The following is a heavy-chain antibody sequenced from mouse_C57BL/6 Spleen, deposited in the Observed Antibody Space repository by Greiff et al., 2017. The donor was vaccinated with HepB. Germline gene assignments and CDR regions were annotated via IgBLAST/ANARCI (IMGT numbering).Heavy chain of an antibody. CDR3: ARYGITTVVARYYFDD. CDR2: IYPRSGNT. D-gene: IGHD1-1*01. Sequence: QVQLQQSGAELARPGASVKLSCKASGYTFTSYGISWVKQRTGQGLEWIGEIYPRSGNTYYNEKFKGKATLTADKSSSTAYMELRSLTSEDSAVYFCARYGITTVVARYYFDDWGQGTTLTVSS. V-gene: IGHV1-81*01. CDR1: GYTFTSYG. J-gene: IGHJ2*01.